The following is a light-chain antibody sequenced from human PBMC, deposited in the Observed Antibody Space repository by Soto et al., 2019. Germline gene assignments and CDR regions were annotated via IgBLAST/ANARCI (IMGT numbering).Light chain of an antibody. CDR2: EVT. J-gene: IGLJ2*01. CDR3: SSYTSSSTVI. V-gene: IGLV2-14*01. Sequence: QSALTQPASVSGSPGQSITISCTGSSSDVGGYDYVSWYQQHPGKAPKLMIYEVTNRPSGVSIRFSGSKSGNTASLTVSGLQAEDEADYYCSSYTSSSTVIFGGGTTLTVL. CDR1: SSDVGGYDY.